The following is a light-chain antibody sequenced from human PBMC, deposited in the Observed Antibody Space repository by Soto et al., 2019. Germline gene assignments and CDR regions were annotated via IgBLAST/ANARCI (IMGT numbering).Light chain of an antibody. V-gene: IGLV2-11*01. J-gene: IGLJ1*01. Sequence: SVMPKPRSVSGSPGQSVSISCTGTSSDVGGYNYVSWYQQHPGKAPKVIIYDVSKRPSGVPDRFSGSKSGNTASLTISGLQSEDEADYYCCSYAGRYTEVYGIGPKVAV. CDR1: SSDVGGYNY. CDR2: DVS. CDR3: CSYAGRYTEV.